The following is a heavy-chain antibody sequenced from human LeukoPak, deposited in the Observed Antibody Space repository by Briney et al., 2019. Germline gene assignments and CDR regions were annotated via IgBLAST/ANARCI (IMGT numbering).Heavy chain of an antibody. J-gene: IGHJ4*02. V-gene: IGHV3-30*02. Sequence: GGSLRLSCAASGFTFSSYGMHWVRQAPGKGLVWVAFIRYDGSNKYYADSVKGRFTISRDNSKNTLYLQMNSLRAEDTAVYYCAKGFEYSSSSVYWGQGTLVTVSS. CDR3: AKGFEYSSSSVY. D-gene: IGHD6-6*01. CDR2: IRYDGSNK. CDR1: GFTFSSYG.